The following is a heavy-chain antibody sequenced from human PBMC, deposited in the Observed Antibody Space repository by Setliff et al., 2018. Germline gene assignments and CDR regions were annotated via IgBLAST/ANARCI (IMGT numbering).Heavy chain of an antibody. V-gene: IGHV4-4*02. J-gene: IGHJ6*02. Sequence: SETLSLTCVVSRGSISSNNWWSWVRQSPGKGLEWIGEIYRTGSTSYNPSLESRVTMSIDHYKNQFSLKLNSVTAADTAVYYCARVPATLAGMDVWGQGTTVTVSS. CDR1: RGSISSNNW. CDR2: IYRTGST. CDR3: ARVPATLAGMDV.